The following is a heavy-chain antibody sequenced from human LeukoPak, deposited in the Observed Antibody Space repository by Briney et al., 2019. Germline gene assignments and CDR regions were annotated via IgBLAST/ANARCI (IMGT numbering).Heavy chain of an antibody. CDR1: GGSISSGSYY. Sequence: SETLSLTCTVSGGSISSGSYYWSWIRQPAGKGLEWIGRIYTSGSTNYNPSLKSRVTISVDTSKNQFSLKLSSVTAADTAVYYCARDTLPPLGGSSSWPTYAFDIWGQGTMVTVSS. D-gene: IGHD6-13*01. V-gene: IGHV4-61*02. J-gene: IGHJ3*02. CDR3: ARDTLPPLGGSSSWPTYAFDI. CDR2: IYTSGST.